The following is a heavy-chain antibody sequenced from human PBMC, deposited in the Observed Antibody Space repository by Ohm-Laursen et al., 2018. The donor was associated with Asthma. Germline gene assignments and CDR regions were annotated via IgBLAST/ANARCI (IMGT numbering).Heavy chain of an antibody. J-gene: IGHJ1*01. Sequence: SLRLSCAASGYTFSRYSIHWIRQAPGKGLEWVASISTASTFIYYADSVRGRFTTSRDNARNSVYLQMNSLRAKDTALYYCARIGPEWELPGREYSLHHWGEGTLVTVSS. V-gene: IGHV3-21*01. CDR1: GYTFSRYS. D-gene: IGHD1-26*01. CDR2: ISTASTFI. CDR3: ARIGPEWELPGREYSLHH.